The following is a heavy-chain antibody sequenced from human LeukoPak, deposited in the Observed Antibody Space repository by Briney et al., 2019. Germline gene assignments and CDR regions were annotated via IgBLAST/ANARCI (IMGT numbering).Heavy chain of an antibody. CDR3: AKVSTKIAAAGGLDY. Sequence: PGGSLRLSCAASGFTFSSYAMSWVRQAPGEGLEWVSAISGSGGSTYYADSVKGRFTISRDNSKNTLYLQMNSLRAEDTAVYYCAKVSTKIAAAGGLDYWGQGTLVTVSS. D-gene: IGHD6-13*01. CDR1: GFTFSSYA. CDR2: ISGSGGST. J-gene: IGHJ4*02. V-gene: IGHV3-23*01.